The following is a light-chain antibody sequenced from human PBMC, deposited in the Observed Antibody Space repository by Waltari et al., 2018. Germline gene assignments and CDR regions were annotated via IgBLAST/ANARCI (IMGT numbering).Light chain of an antibody. CDR1: QYINYW. Sequence: DVQMTQSPSTLSASVGDRVTITCRASQYINYWLAWFQQKPGGAPKVLIYRASNLESGVPSRLGATDSGTEFTLTIDRLQPDDFATYYCQQYSAGSPWTFGQGTKVEV. CDR2: RAS. J-gene: IGKJ1*01. V-gene: IGKV1-5*03. CDR3: QQYSAGSPWT.